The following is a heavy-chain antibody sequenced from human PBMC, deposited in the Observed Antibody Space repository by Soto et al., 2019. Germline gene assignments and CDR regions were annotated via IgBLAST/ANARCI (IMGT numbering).Heavy chain of an antibody. D-gene: IGHD3-22*01. CDR1: GFTFSSYW. Sequence: PGGSLRPSCAASGFTFSSYWMSWVRQAPGKGLEWVANIKQDGSEKYYVESVKGRFTISRDNAKNSLYLQMNSLRAEDTAVYYCARAPGSSSSGYYYYFDYWGQGTLVTVSS. J-gene: IGHJ4*02. CDR3: ARAPGSSSSGYYYYFDY. V-gene: IGHV3-7*01. CDR2: IKQDGSEK.